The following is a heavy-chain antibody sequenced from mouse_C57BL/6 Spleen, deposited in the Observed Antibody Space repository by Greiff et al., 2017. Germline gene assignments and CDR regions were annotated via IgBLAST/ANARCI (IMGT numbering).Heavy chain of an antibody. CDR3: AREKVSTMVTTEAMDY. V-gene: IGHV1-72*01. J-gene: IGHJ4*01. CDR1: GYTFTSYW. D-gene: IGHD2-2*01. Sequence: QVQLQQPGAELVKPGASVQLSCKASGYTFTSYWMHWVKQRPGRGLEWIGRIDPNSGGTKYNEKFKRKATLTVDKPSSTAYMQLSSLTAEDYAVYYCAREKVSTMVTTEAMDYWGQGTSVTVSS. CDR2: IDPNSGGT.